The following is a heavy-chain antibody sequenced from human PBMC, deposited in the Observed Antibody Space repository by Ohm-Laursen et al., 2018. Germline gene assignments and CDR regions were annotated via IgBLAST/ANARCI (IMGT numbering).Heavy chain of an antibody. V-gene: IGHV4-34*01. CDR2: INHSGST. CDR3: ARGLSVIVVVIKTFDI. D-gene: IGHD3-22*01. J-gene: IGHJ3*02. CDR1: GGSFSGYY. Sequence: TLSLTCAVYGGSFSGYYWSRIRQPPGKGLEWIGEINHSGSTNYNPSLKSRVTISVDTSKNQFSLKLSSVTAADTAVYYCARGLSVIVVVIKTFDIWGQGTMVTVSS.